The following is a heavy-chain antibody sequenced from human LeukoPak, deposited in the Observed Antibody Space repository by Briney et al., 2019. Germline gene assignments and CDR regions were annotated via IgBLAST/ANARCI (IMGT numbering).Heavy chain of an antibody. Sequence: PSETLSLTCTISGGSISSSSYYWGWIRQPPGKGLEWIGSIYYSGSTYYNPSLKSRVTISVDTSKNQFSLKLSSVTAADTAVYYCARPVPSRLGWFDPWGQGTLVTVSS. V-gene: IGHV4-39*01. J-gene: IGHJ5*02. CDR3: ARPVPSRLGWFDP. CDR2: IYYSGST. D-gene: IGHD1-1*01. CDR1: GGSISSSSYY.